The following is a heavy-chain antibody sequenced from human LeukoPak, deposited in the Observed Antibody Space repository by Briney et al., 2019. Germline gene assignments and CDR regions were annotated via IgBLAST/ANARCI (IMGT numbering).Heavy chain of an antibody. CDR1: GLTFSSSC. CDR3: AKVLRQSSISPPDY. CDR2: ISISSSYT. J-gene: IGHJ4*02. V-gene: IGHV3-21*01. D-gene: IGHD6-13*01. Sequence: GGSLTLLCAASGLTFSSSCTNWVRLAAGKGLEWVSSISISSSYTYYAESVEGRFPNSRDKAKNSLYLQMNKLRAEEKAVYYCAKVLRQSSISPPDYWGQGTLVTVSS.